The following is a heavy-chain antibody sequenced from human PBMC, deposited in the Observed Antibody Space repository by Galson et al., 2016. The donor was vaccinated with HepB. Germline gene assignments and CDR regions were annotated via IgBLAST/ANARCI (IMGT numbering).Heavy chain of an antibody. CDR2: VYLTGGT. CDR1: GGSISSNNHY. J-gene: IGHJ3*02. V-gene: IGHV4-61*02. Sequence: TLSLTCTVSGGSISSNNHYWSWVRQPAGKGLEWIGRVYLTGGTDYNPSLKSRLTLSVDTSKNQFTLRLWSVTAADTAVDYCARDWVIAVAGTDGLDIWGPGVMVAVSS. CDR3: ARDWVIAVAGTDGLDI. D-gene: IGHD6-19*01.